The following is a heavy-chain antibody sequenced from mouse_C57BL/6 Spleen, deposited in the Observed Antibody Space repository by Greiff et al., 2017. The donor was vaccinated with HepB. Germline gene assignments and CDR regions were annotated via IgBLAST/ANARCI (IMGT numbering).Heavy chain of an antibody. CDR3: APYYGSSYGYFDV. CDR2: IYPGSGST. D-gene: IGHD1-1*01. J-gene: IGHJ1*03. Sequence: VQLQQSGAELVKPGASVKMSCKASGYTFTSYWITWVKQRPGQGLEWIGDIYPGSGSTNYNEKFKSKATLTVDTSSSTAYMQLSSLTSEDSAVYYCAPYYGSSYGYFDVWGTGTTVTVSS. V-gene: IGHV1-55*01. CDR1: GYTFTSYW.